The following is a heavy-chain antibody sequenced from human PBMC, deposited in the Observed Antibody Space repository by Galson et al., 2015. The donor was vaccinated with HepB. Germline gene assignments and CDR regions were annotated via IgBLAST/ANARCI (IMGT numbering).Heavy chain of an antibody. D-gene: IGHD5-12*01. V-gene: IGHV3-23*01. CDR3: AKEGYSGYDLDY. CDR1: GFTFSTYA. Sequence: SLRLSCATSGFTFSTYAMSWVRQAPGKGLEWVSALSGSGGSTYYADSVKGRFTISRDNSKNTLYLQMSSLRAEDTAVYYCAKEGYSGYDLDYWGQGTLVTVSS. CDR2: LSGSGGST. J-gene: IGHJ4*02.